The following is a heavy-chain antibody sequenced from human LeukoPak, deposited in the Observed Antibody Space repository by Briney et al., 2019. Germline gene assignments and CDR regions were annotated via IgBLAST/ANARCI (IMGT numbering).Heavy chain of an antibody. Sequence: GGSLRLSCAASGFSFSSYDMHWVRHPTEKVLEWVSAIVTAVDTNYHGSLRGQFTNSRENANNSLYLQMNSLRFGDTAVYYCARGSSDYGMDVWGQGTTVTVSS. J-gene: IGHJ6*02. D-gene: IGHD6-6*01. CDR3: ARGSSDYGMDV. CDR2: IVTAVDT. CDR1: GFSFSSYD. V-gene: IGHV3-13*01.